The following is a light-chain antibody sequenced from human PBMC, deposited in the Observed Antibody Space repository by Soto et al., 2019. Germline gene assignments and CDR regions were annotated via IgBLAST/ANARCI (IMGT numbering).Light chain of an antibody. CDR2: WAS. Sequence: DIVMTQSPDSLAVSLGERATINCKSSQGVFWTSNSNNYIAWYQGKPGQPPKLLIYWASTLEYWVPDRFSGRGSVTDFTLTINNLQAEDVAVYYCQQYYESPFTFGRGPKLEIK. J-gene: IGKJ2*01. V-gene: IGKV4-1*01. CDR1: QGVFWTSNSNNY. CDR3: QQYYESPFT.